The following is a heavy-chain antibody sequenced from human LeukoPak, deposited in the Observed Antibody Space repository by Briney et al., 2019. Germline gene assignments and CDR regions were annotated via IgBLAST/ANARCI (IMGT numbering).Heavy chain of an antibody. J-gene: IGHJ4*02. V-gene: IGHV4-59*12. CDR2: IYYSGST. CDR1: GGSISSYY. CDR3: AREVAVALFDY. D-gene: IGHD6-19*01. Sequence: PSETLSLTCTVSGGSISSYYWSWIRQPPGKGLEWIGYIYYSGSTNYNPSLKSRVTMSVDTSKNQFSLKLSSVTAADTAVYYCAREVAVALFDYWGQGTLVTVSS.